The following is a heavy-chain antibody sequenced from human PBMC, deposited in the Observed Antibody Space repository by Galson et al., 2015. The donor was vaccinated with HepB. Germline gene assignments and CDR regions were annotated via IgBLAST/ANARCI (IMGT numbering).Heavy chain of an antibody. D-gene: IGHD5-24*01. Sequence: SLRLSCAASGFTFSNYAMHWVRQAPGKGLEWVAVISYDGSNKYYADSVKGRFTISRDNSKNTLYLQMNSLRAEDTAVYYCATEGERWLQWRFDYWGQGTLVTVSS. CDR3: ATEGERWLQWRFDY. CDR2: ISYDGSNK. CDR1: GFTFSNYA. J-gene: IGHJ4*02. V-gene: IGHV3-30-3*01.